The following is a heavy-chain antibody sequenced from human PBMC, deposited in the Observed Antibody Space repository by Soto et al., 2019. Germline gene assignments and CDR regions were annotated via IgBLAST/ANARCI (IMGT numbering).Heavy chain of an antibody. Sequence: PSETLSLTCTVSGGSISSSSYYWGWIRQPPGKGLEWIGSIYYSGSTYYNPSLKSRVTISVDTSKNQFSLKLSSVTAADTAVYYCARHEDSPQTYYYDSSGNPPDYWGQGTLVTVSS. J-gene: IGHJ4*02. D-gene: IGHD3-22*01. CDR1: GGSISSSSYY. CDR3: ARHEDSPQTYYYDSSGNPPDY. CDR2: IYYSGST. V-gene: IGHV4-39*01.